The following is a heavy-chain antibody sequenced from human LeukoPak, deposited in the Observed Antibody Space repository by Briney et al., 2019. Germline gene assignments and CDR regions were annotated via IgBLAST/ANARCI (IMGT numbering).Heavy chain of an antibody. CDR2: ISYDGSNK. CDR1: GFTFSSYG. V-gene: IGHV3-30*03. CDR3: ARASRSGDQGDYELAL. D-gene: IGHD4-17*01. Sequence: PGGSLRLSCAASGFTFSSYGMHWVRQAPGKGLEWVAVISYDGSNKYYADSVKGRFTISRDNSKNTLYLQMNSLTTEDTAVYYCARASRSGDQGDYELALWGQGTLLTVSS. J-gene: IGHJ4*02.